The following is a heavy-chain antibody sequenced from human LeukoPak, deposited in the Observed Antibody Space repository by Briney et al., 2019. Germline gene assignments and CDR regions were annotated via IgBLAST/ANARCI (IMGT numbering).Heavy chain of an antibody. CDR1: GLTFSSNW. CDR3: ASSRYINNWGI. J-gene: IGHJ3*02. V-gene: IGHV3-74*01. Sequence: GESLRLSCAASGLTFSSNWMHWVRQAPGKGLVWVSRINSDGSSTTYADSVKGRFTISRDNAKNTLYLQMNSLRADDTAVYYCASSRYINNWGIWGQGTMVTVSS. D-gene: IGHD6-13*01. CDR2: INSDGSST.